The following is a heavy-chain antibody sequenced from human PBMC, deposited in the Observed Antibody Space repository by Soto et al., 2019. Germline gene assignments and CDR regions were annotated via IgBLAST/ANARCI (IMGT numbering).Heavy chain of an antibody. Sequence: GESLKISCTGSGYSFTSYWISWVRQMPGKGMEWIAMTDPRHSHTNDSPSLQGHVTISADKSISTAYLQWSSRKAADTAMYYCARRPGSSGSYYYYGMDVWGQGTTVTVSS. J-gene: IGHJ6*02. CDR3: ARRPGSSGSYYYYGMDV. D-gene: IGHD6-19*01. V-gene: IGHV5-10-1*01. CDR2: TDPRHSHT. CDR1: GYSFTSYW.